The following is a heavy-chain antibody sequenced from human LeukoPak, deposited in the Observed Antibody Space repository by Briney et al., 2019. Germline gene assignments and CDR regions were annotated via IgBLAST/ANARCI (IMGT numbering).Heavy chain of an antibody. Sequence: GGSLRLSCAASGFTFSSLAMHWVRQAPGKGLEWVAVISSDVSRQYYADSVKSRFTLSRDNSKSTLYLQMNSLRDEDTAVYYCARPVGGNGMDVWGQGTTVTVSS. CDR1: GFTFSSLA. CDR3: ARPVGGNGMDV. V-gene: IGHV3-30*04. CDR2: ISSDVSRQ. D-gene: IGHD1-26*01. J-gene: IGHJ6*02.